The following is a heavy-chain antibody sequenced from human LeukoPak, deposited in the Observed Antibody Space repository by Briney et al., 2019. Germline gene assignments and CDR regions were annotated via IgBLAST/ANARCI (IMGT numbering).Heavy chain of an antibody. D-gene: IGHD2-15*01. V-gene: IGHV1-69*05. CDR2: MIPIFGTA. J-gene: IGHJ4*02. Sequence: ASVKVSCKASGGTVSSYAISSVRQAPRQGLEWMGRMIPIFGTANYAQKFQGRGTITTDESTSTACMELSSLRSEDTAVYYCARTELGYCSGGSCYAYFDYWGQGTLVTVSS. CDR1: GGTVSSYA. CDR3: ARTELGYCSGGSCYAYFDY.